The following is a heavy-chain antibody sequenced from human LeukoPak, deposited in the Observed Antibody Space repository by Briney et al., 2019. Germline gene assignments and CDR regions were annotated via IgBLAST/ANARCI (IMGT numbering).Heavy chain of an antibody. CDR3: AKDKYGDNDYYFYGLDV. J-gene: IGHJ6*02. D-gene: IGHD5-24*01. CDR1: GFTFDDYV. V-gene: IGHV3-9*01. CDR2: ISWNSRSL. Sequence: GGSLRLSCAASGFTFDDYVMHWVRQAPGKGLEWVSNISWNSRSLGYADSVKGRFTISRDNAKNSLYLQMNSLRAEDTALYYCAKDKYGDNDYYFYGLDVWGQGTTVTVSS.